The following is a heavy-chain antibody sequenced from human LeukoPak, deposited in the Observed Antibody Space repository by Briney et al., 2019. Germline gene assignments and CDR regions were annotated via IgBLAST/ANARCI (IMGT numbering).Heavy chain of an antibody. J-gene: IGHJ4*02. CDR1: GYTFTSYD. Sequence: ASVKVSCKASGYTFTSYDINWVRQTTGQGLEWMGWMNPNSGNTGYAQKFQGRVTITRNTSISIAYMELSSLRSEDTAVYYCARGRIAVADRALDYWGQGTLVTVSS. D-gene: IGHD6-19*01. V-gene: IGHV1-8*03. CDR3: ARGRIAVADRALDY. CDR2: MNPNSGNT.